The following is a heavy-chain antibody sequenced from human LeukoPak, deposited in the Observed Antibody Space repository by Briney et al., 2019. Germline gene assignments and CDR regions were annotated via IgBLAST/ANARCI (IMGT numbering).Heavy chain of an antibody. D-gene: IGHD6-6*01. Sequence: GRSLRLSCTTSGFTFSTYGMHWVRQAPSKGLEWVTLISYDGRTKYYSDSVKGRFTLSRDNSMNTLYLQMNSLRAEDTAVYYCAKDGQYSSSSPYYFDYWGQGTLVTVSS. J-gene: IGHJ4*02. CDR2: ISYDGRTK. CDR1: GFTFSTYG. CDR3: AKDGQYSSSSPYYFDY. V-gene: IGHV3-30*18.